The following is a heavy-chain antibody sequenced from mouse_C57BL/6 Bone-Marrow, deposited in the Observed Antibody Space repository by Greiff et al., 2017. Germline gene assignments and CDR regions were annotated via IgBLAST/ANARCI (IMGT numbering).Heavy chain of an antibody. D-gene: IGHD1-1*01. J-gene: IGHJ2*01. CDR2: INPSTGGT. V-gene: IGHV1-42*01. Sequence: EVQLQQSGPELVKPGASVKISCKASGYSFTGYYMNWVKQSPEKSLEWIGEINPSTGGTTYNQKFKDKATLTVDKSYSTAYMQLKSLTSGDSAVDYCARGDYYGRRYYFDYWGQGTTLTDSS. CDR1: GYSFTGYY. CDR3: ARGDYYGRRYYFDY.